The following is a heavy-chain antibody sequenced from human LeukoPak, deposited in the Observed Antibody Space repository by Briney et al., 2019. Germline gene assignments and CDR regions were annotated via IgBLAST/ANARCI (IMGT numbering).Heavy chain of an antibody. CDR3: VSPRGFSYGYFDY. CDR1: GDSISSYY. J-gene: IGHJ4*02. Sequence: PSETLSLTCTVSGDSISSYYWSWIRLPPGKGLEWIGYMYYSGSANYNPSLKSRVTMAVDTSKNQFSLKLSSVTAADTAVYYCVSPRGFSYGYFDYWGQGTLVTVSS. CDR2: MYYSGSA. D-gene: IGHD5-18*01. V-gene: IGHV4-59*08.